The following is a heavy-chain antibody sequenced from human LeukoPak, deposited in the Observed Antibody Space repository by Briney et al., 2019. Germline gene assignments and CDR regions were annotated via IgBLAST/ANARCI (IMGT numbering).Heavy chain of an antibody. V-gene: IGHV3-21*01. D-gene: IGHD2-2*01. J-gene: IGHJ6*02. Sequence: PGGSLRLSCAASGFTFSSYSMNWVRQAPGKGLEWVSSISSSNTYIYYADSVKGRFTISRVNAKNSLFLQMNSLRAEDTAVYYCARDIVVVPATRSKRGFYYYYGMDAWGQGTTVTVSS. CDR2: ISSSNTYI. CDR3: ARDIVVVPATRSKRGFYYYYGMDA. CDR1: GFTFSSYS.